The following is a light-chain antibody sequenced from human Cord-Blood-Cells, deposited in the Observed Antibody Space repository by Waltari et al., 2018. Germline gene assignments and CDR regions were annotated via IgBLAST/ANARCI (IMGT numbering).Light chain of an antibody. J-gene: IGKJ1*01. Sequence: DIQMTQSPSSLSASVGDRVTITCRASQSISSYLNWYQQKPGKAPKLLIYAASSLQSGVPPRLSGGGACTDFTLTIISLQHEDFAAYYCRQSYSTTWTFGQGTKVEIK. CDR2: AAS. CDR1: QSISSY. CDR3: RQSYSTTWT. V-gene: IGKV1-39*01.